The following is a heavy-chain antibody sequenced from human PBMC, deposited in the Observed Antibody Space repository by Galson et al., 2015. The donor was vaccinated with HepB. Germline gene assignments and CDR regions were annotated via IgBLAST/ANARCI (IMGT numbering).Heavy chain of an antibody. Sequence: SLRLSCAASKFNFSSYSMNWVRQAPGKGLEWVSYFSSGSRTIFYADSLKGRFTVYRDNAKNSLYLQMNSLSDEGTAVYYCVRSSLLGGDWFDFDLWGQGTLVVVSS. CDR3: VRSSLLGGDWFDFDL. D-gene: IGHD3-9*01. CDR2: FSSGSRTI. J-gene: IGHJ4*02. V-gene: IGHV3-48*02. CDR1: KFNFSSYS.